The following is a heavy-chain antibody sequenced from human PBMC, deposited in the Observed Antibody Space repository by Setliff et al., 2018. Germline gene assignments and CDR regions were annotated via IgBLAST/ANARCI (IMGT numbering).Heavy chain of an antibody. Sequence: KASETLSLTCTVSGGSSSSSSYYWGWIRQPPGKGLEWIGSIYYSGSTYYNPSLKSRVTISVDTSKNQFSLKLSSVTAADTAVYYCARRPSGGWFLNCFDPWGQGALVTVSS. J-gene: IGHJ5*02. D-gene: IGHD6-19*01. V-gene: IGHV4-39*01. CDR3: ARRPSGGWFLNCFDP. CDR1: GGSSSSSSYY. CDR2: IYYSGST.